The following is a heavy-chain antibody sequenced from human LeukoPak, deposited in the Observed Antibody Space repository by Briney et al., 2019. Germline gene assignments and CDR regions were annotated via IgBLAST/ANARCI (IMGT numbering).Heavy chain of an antibody. CDR1: GGSINTYY. V-gene: IGHV4-59*01. CDR2: IYHSGST. CDR3: ARVGYYVDY. J-gene: IGHJ4*02. Sequence: KSSETLSLTCTVSGGSINTYYWSWFRQPPGKGLEWIGYIYHSGSTNYNPSLKSRVTISADTSKNQFSLKLSSVTAADTAVYYCARVGYYVDYWGQGTLVTVSS.